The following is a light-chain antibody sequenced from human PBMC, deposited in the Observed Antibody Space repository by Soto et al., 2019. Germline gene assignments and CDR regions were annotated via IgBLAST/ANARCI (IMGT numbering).Light chain of an antibody. J-gene: IGKJ1*01. CDR3: QQFGTSPPYT. CDR1: QSVANNH. Sequence: EIVLTQSPGTLSLSPGERATLSCRASQSVANNHLAWYQQKPGRAPRLLMYEALRRATGIPDRFSGSGSGTDFTLTISRVEPEDFAVYYCQQFGTSPPYTFGQGTKVEI. V-gene: IGKV3-20*01. CDR2: EAL.